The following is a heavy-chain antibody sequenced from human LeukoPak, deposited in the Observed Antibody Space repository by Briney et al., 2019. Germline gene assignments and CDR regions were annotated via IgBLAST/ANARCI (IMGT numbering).Heavy chain of an antibody. J-gene: IGHJ4*02. Sequence: PSETLSLTCTVSGGSISSYYWSWIRQPPGKGLEWIGYIYTSGSTNYNPSLKSRVTISADTSKNQFSLKLSSVTAADTAVYYCARRSLSSAFDYWGQGTLVTVSS. D-gene: IGHD2-15*01. V-gene: IGHV4-4*09. CDR3: ARRSLSSAFDY. CDR2: IYTSGST. CDR1: GGSISSYY.